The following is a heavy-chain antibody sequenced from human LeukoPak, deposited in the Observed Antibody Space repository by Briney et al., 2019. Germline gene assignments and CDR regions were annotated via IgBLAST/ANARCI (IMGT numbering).Heavy chain of an antibody. CDR1: GGSISSSNW. D-gene: IGHD4-11*01. Sequence: SETLSLTCAVSGGSISSSNWWSWVRQPPGKGLEWIGEMYPSGSTNYNPSLKSRVTISIDKSKNQFSLKLTSVTAADTAVYYCAKMGTTTTQATHLDYWGQGTLVTVSS. J-gene: IGHJ4*02. CDR2: MYPSGST. CDR3: AKMGTTTTQATHLDY. V-gene: IGHV4-4*02.